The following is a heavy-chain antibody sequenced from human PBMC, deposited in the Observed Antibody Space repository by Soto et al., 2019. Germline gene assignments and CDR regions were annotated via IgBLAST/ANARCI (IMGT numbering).Heavy chain of an antibody. CDR2: MSHSGGT. V-gene: IGHV4-61*01. CDR1: GGFVSSGSYY. D-gene: IGHD1-1*01. J-gene: IGHJ3*02. Sequence: SETLSLTCAVYGGFVSSGSYYWSWIRQPPGKGLEWIGEMSHSGGTHFNPSLKSRVTISVDTSKNQFSLKMSSVTAADTALYYCARVERGTATTVVDAFDIWGPGTMVTVSS. CDR3: ARVERGTATTVVDAFDI.